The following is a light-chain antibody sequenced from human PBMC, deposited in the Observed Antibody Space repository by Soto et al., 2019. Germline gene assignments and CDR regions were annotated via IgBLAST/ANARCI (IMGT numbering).Light chain of an antibody. CDR3: QQYHTSSIP. J-gene: IGKJ5*01. Sequence: IQMTQPPSTLSASVGDRVTVTCRASQTISSWLAWYQQKPGKAPNLLIYDASTLERGVPSRFSGTGSGTEFTLTIDRLQPDDFATYYCQQYHTSSIPFGQGTRPAI. V-gene: IGKV1-5*01. CDR2: DAS. CDR1: QTISSW.